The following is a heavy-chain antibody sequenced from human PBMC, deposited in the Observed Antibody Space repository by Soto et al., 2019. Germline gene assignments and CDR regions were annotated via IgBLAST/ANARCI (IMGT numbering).Heavy chain of an antibody. J-gene: IGHJ4*02. Sequence: GGSLRLSCAASGVTFSSYAISWVRQAPGKGLEWVAVISYDGSNKYYADSVKGRFTISRDNSKNTLYLQMNSLRAEDTAVYYCAKESDRIFDYWGQGTLVTVSS. CDR1: GVTFSSYA. CDR2: ISYDGSNK. CDR3: AKESDRIFDY. D-gene: IGHD2-15*01. V-gene: IGHV3-30*18.